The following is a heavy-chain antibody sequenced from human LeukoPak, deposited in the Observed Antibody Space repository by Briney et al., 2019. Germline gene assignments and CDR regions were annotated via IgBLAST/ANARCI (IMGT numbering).Heavy chain of an antibody. D-gene: IGHD1-14*01. CDR3: ARDSKPKVPPYYYYYMDV. CDR2: ISAYNGNT. J-gene: IGHJ6*03. Sequence: ASVKVSCKASGYTFTSYGISWVRQAPGQGLEWMGWISAYNGNTDYAQKLQGRVTMTTDTSTSTAYMELRSLRSDDTAVYYCARDSKPKVPPYYYYYMDVWGKGTTVTVSS. CDR1: GYTFTSYG. V-gene: IGHV1-18*01.